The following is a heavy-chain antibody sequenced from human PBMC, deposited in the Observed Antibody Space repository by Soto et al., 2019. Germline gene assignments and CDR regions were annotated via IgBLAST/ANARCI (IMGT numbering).Heavy chain of an antibody. CDR3: ARAFVLRFLEWLLFHPYYYYGMDV. D-gene: IGHD3-3*01. V-gene: IGHV3-30-3*01. CDR2: ISYDGSNK. J-gene: IGHJ6*02. Sequence: TGGSLRLSCAASGFTFSSYAMHWVRQAPGKGLEWVAVISYDGSNKYYADSVKGRFTISRDNSKNTLYLQMNSLRAEDTAVYYCARAFVLRFLEWLLFHPYYYYGMDVWGQGTTVTVSS. CDR1: GFTFSSYA.